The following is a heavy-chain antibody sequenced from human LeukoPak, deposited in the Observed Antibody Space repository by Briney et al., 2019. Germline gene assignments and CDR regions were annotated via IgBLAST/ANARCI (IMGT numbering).Heavy chain of an antibody. CDR1: GGSISSYY. Sequence: SETLSLTCTVSGGSISSYYWSWIRQPPGKGLEWIGYIYYSGSTNYNPSLKSRVTISVDTSKNQFSLKLSSVTAADTAVYYCARDNSVRDEARWFNPWGQGTLVTVSS. D-gene: IGHD5-24*01. V-gene: IGHV4-59*01. CDR2: IYYSGST. CDR3: ARDNSVRDEARWFNP. J-gene: IGHJ5*02.